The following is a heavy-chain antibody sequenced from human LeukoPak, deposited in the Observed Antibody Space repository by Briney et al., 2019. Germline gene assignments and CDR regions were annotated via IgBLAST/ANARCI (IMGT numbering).Heavy chain of an antibody. CDR2: ISGSGGST. Sequence: PTGGSLRLSCAASGFTFSSYAMSWVRQAPGKGLEWVSAISGSGGSTYYADSVKGRFTISRDNSKNTLYLQMNSLRAEDTAVYYCARDKAAAYSFHWFDPWGQGTLVTVSS. D-gene: IGHD6-13*01. J-gene: IGHJ5*02. V-gene: IGHV3-23*01. CDR3: ARDKAAAYSFHWFDP. CDR1: GFTFSSYA.